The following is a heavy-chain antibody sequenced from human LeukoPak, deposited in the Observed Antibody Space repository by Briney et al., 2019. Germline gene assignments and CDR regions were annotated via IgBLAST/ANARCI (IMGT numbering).Heavy chain of an antibody. CDR2: ISAYNGNT. D-gene: IGHD3-3*01. J-gene: IGHJ5*02. CDR3: ARDSRITIFGVVIEEVWWFDP. Sequence: ASVKVSCKASGGTFSSYAISWVRQAPGQGLEWMGWISAYNGNTNYAQKLQGRVTMTRDTSTSTVYMELSSLRSEDTAVYYCARDSRITIFGVVIEEVWWFDPWGQGTLVTVSS. V-gene: IGHV1-18*01. CDR1: GGTFSSYA.